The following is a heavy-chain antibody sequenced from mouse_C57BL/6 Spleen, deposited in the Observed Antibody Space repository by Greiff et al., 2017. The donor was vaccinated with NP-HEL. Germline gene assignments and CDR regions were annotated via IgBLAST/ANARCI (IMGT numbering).Heavy chain of an antibody. J-gene: IGHJ4*01. V-gene: IGHV1-19*01. Sequence: VQLQQSGPVLVKPGASVKMSCKASGYTFTDYYMNWVKQSHGKSLEWIGVINPYNGGTSYNQKFKGKATLTVDKSSSTAYMELNSLTSEDSAVYYCARPRFSYAMDYWGQGTSVTVSS. CDR1: GYTFTDYY. CDR2: INPYNGGT. CDR3: ARPRFSYAMDY.